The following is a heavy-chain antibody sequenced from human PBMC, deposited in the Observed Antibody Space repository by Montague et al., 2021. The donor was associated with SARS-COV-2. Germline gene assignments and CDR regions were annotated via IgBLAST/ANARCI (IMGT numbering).Heavy chain of an antibody. Sequence: SETLSLTCEVSGGSISSYYWSWIRQSPGKGLEWIGYVHYTGSTKYNPSLKTRVTLSLDTPKNHFPLKLSSVTAADTAVYYCARAQNNCFNESYVDYFEVWGLGALVTVSS. CDR2: VHYTGST. D-gene: IGHD1-1*01. V-gene: IGHV4-59*01. J-gene: IGHJ4*02. CDR1: GGSISSYY. CDR3: ARAQNNCFNESYVDYFEV.